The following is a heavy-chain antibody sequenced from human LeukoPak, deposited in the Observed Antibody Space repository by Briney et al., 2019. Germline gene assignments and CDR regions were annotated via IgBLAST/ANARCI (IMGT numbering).Heavy chain of an antibody. CDR2: IYYSGST. J-gene: IGHJ4*02. CDR3: ARYAVEYSGTYFDS. Sequence: SETLSLTCTVSGGSIISSSYYWGWIRQYPGKGLEWIGSIYYSGSTYYNPSLKSRVTISVDTSKNQFSLKLGSVTAAGTAVYCCARYAVEYSGTYFDSWGQGSLVTVSS. D-gene: IGHD1-26*01. CDR1: GGSIISSSYY. V-gene: IGHV4-39*01.